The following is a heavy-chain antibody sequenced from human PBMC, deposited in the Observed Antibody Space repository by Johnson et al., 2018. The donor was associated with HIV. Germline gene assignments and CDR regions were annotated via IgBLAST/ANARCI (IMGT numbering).Heavy chain of an antibody. Sequence: MLLVESGGGLVQPGGSLRLSCAASGFTVSRNYMSWVRQAPGKGLEWVSVIYSGGSTYHADSVKGRFTISRDNSKNTVYLQMNSLRAEDTAVYYCARACSGGSCYEEKSPDAFDIWGQGTMVTVSS. CDR2: IYSGGST. J-gene: IGHJ3*02. CDR3: ARACSGGSCYEEKSPDAFDI. V-gene: IGHV3-66*01. D-gene: IGHD2-15*01. CDR1: GFTVSRNY.